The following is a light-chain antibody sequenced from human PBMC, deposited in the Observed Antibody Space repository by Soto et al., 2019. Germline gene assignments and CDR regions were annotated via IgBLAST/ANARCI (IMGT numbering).Light chain of an antibody. J-gene: IGLJ3*02. CDR1: SSDVGGYDY. Sequence: QSALTQPRSVSGSPGQSVTISCTGTSSDVGGYDYVSWFQHHPGKVPKLMIYDVTKRPSGVPDRFSASKSGNTASLTISGLQAEDEADYYCCSYGGYFWVFGGGTEVPVL. V-gene: IGLV2-11*01. CDR3: CSYGGYFWV. CDR2: DVT.